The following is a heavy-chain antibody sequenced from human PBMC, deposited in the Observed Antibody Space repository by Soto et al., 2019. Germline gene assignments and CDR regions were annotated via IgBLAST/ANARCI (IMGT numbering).Heavy chain of an antibody. CDR1: GGSVSSCSYY. Sequence: TSEPLSLTYTVPGGSVSSCSYYWSWIPQRQRHGLEWIGYIYYSGSTNYNPSLKSRVTISVDTSKNQFSLKLSSVTAADTAVYYCARYMGSGGSCYSCWFDPWGQGTLVTVSS. V-gene: IGHV4-61*01. D-gene: IGHD2-15*01. J-gene: IGHJ5*02. CDR2: IYYSGST. CDR3: ARYMGSGGSCYSCWFDP.